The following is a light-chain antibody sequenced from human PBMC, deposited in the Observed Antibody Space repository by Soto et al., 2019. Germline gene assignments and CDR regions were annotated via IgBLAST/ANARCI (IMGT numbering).Light chain of an antibody. Sequence: DIQMTQSPSSLSASVGDRVTITCRASQSISNYLSWYQHKPGKAPKLLIYAASSLQSGVPSRFSGSGSGTDFTLTISGLQPEDVATYYCQQYTKDTPGTFGQGTKVDIK. V-gene: IGKV1-39*01. CDR1: QSISNY. CDR3: QQYTKDTPGT. CDR2: AAS. J-gene: IGKJ1*01.